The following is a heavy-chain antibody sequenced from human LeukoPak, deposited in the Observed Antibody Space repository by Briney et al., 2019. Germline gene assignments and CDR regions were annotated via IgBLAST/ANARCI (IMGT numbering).Heavy chain of an antibody. J-gene: IGHJ6*03. CDR2: IYTSGST. V-gene: IGHV4-4*07. CDR3: ARGPAAHVGDYYYMDV. D-gene: IGHD2-2*01. Sequence: PSETLSLTCTVSGGSISSYYWGWIRQPAGKGLEWIGRIYTSGSTNYNPSLKSRATMSVDTSKNQFSLKLSSVTAADTAVYYCARGPAAHVGDYYYMDVWGKGTTVTVSS. CDR1: GGSISSYY.